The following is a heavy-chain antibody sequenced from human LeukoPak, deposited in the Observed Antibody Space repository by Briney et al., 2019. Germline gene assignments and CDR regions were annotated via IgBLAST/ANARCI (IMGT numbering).Heavy chain of an antibody. J-gene: IGHJ4*02. CDR1: GGSISSGDYY. Sequence: PSETLSLTCTVSGGSISSGDYYWSWIRQPPEKGLEWIGYIYYSGSTYYNPSLKSRVTISVDTSKNQFSLKLSSVTAADTAVYYCARVTYCSGGSCYGDFDYWGQGTLVTVSS. D-gene: IGHD2-15*01. CDR3: ARVTYCSGGSCYGDFDY. CDR2: IYYSGST. V-gene: IGHV4-30-4*01.